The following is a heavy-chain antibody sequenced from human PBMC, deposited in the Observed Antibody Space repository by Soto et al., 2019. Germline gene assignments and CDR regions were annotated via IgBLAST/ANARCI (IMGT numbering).Heavy chain of an antibody. J-gene: IGHJ4*02. D-gene: IGHD6-19*01. Sequence: EVQLVESGGGLVQPGGSLRLSCAVSGFTFSSYDMHWVRQATGKGLEWVSTIGTAGDTYYPGSVKGRFTISRENAKNSLYLQMNSLRAGDTAVYYCARGAVSSGWYDYWGQGTLVTVSS. CDR2: IGTAGDT. CDR1: GFTFSSYD. CDR3: ARGAVSSGWYDY. V-gene: IGHV3-13*01.